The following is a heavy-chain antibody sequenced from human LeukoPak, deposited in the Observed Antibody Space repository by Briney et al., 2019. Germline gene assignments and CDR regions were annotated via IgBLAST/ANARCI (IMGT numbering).Heavy chain of an antibody. CDR1: GYSISSGYY. Sequence: SETLSLTCTVSGYSISSGYYWAWIRQPPGKGLEWVGSVYHSGNTNYNPSLKSRVTMSVDTSKNQFSLKLSSVTAADTAVYYCARETIDKGYYYDSSGYYPLDYWGQGTLVTVSS. J-gene: IGHJ4*02. D-gene: IGHD3-22*01. V-gene: IGHV4-38-2*02. CDR2: VYHSGNT. CDR3: ARETIDKGYYYDSSGYYPLDY.